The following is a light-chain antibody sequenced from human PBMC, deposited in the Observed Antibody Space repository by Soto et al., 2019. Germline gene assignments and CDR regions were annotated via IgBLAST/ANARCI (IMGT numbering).Light chain of an antibody. CDR3: QQYNNWLT. J-gene: IGKJ4*01. V-gene: IGKV3-15*01. CDR2: GAF. CDR1: QSVSSN. Sequence: EIVMTQSPATLSVSPGERATLSCRASQSVSSNLAWYQQKPGQAPRLLIYGAFTRATGIPARFSGSGSGIEFTLTISSLQSEDFAVYYCQQYNNWLTFGGGTKVEIK.